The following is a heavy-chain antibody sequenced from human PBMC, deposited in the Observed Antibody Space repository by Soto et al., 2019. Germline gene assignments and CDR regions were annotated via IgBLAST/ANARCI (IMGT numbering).Heavy chain of an antibody. J-gene: IGHJ5*02. CDR3: AKDPYSYGCDLVNAGYDDRFNP. CDR2: ISYDERSK. V-gene: IGHV3-30*18. Sequence: QVQLVESGGGVVQPGRSLRLSCAGAGFNFNDHGIHWVRQPPGKGLEWVAVISYDERSKFYADSVRGRITLSRDNSKSLVDLHCNILRDEDTAVYCYAKDPYSYGCDLVNAGYDDRFNPSGQGTRVIVSP. D-gene: IGHD3-9*01. CDR1: GFNFNDHG.